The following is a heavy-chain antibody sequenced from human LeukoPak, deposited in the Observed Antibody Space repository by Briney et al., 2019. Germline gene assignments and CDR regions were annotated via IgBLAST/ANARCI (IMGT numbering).Heavy chain of an antibody. J-gene: IGHJ4*02. CDR1: GGSVSGYY. D-gene: IGHD6-19*01. CDR2: ISHSGNT. Sequence: SETLSLTCTVSGGSVSGYYWSWFRQPPGKGLEWIAYISHSGNTNYNPSLKSRVTISKDTSKNQFSLRLNSVTAADTAVYHCARGAGWYEYWGQGTLVTVSS. CDR3: ARGAGWYEY. V-gene: IGHV4-59*02.